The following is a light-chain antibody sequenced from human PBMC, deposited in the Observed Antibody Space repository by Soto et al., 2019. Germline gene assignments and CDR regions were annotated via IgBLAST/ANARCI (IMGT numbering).Light chain of an antibody. J-gene: IGKJ2*01. CDR2: AES. CDR3: LQHNTSPLT. Sequence: DIRMTQSPSSLSASVGDRVTITCRASQGIRNDLSWYQQKPGQAPKRLIFAESSLQSGVPSRFSGSGPGTEFTLTNSSLQPEDFATSYCLQHNTSPLTVGRGTKLEIK. V-gene: IGKV1-17*01. CDR1: QGIRND.